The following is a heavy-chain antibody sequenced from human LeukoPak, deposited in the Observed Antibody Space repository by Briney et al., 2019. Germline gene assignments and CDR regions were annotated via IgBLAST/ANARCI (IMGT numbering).Heavy chain of an antibody. CDR2: IKEDGSEK. V-gene: IGHV3-7*01. J-gene: IGHJ4*02. D-gene: IGHD1-26*01. CDR1: GFMFSSYW. CDR3: ARTLVGATRPYYFDY. Sequence: GGSLRLSCAASGFMFSSYWMSWVRQAPGKGLEWVADIKEDGSEKSYVDSVKGRFTISRDNAKNSLYLQMNSLRAEDTAVYYCARTLVGATRPYYFDYWGQGTLVTVSS.